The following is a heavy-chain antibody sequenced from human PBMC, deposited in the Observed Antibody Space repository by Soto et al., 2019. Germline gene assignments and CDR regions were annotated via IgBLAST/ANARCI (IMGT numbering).Heavy chain of an antibody. CDR2: IYYSGST. Sequence: PSETLSLTCTVSGGSISSYNWSWIRQPPGKELEWIGYIYYSGSTNYNPSLKSRVTISVDTSKNQFSLKVSSVTAADTAVYYCARDSAYSGSYDYWGQGTLVTVSS. V-gene: IGHV4-59*01. D-gene: IGHD1-26*01. CDR3: ARDSAYSGSYDY. CDR1: GGSISSYN. J-gene: IGHJ4*02.